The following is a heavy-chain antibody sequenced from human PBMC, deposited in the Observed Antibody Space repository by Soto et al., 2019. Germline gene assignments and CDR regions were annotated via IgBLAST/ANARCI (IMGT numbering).Heavy chain of an antibody. CDR2: ISSSSSYI. D-gene: IGHD4-17*01. CDR3: ARESRTVTTLFYYYYGMDV. Sequence: GGSLRLSCAASGFTLSSYSMNWVRQAPGKGLEWVSSISSSSSYIYYADSVKGRFTISRDNAKNSLYLQMNSLRAEDTAVYYCARESRTVTTLFYYYYGMDVWGQGTAVTVSS. J-gene: IGHJ6*02. CDR1: GFTLSSYS. V-gene: IGHV3-21*01.